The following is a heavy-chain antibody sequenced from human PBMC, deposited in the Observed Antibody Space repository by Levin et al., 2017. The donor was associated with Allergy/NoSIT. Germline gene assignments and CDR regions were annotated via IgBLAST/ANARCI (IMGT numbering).Heavy chain of an antibody. V-gene: IGHV3-23*01. CDR2: ISGSGGST. CDR3: AKDQYSYYYGMDV. J-gene: IGHJ6*02. Sequence: GESLKISCAASGFTFSSYAMSWVRQAPGKGLEWVSAISGSGGSTYYADSVKGRFTISRDNSKNTLYLQMNSLRAEDTAVYYCAKDQYSYYYGMDVWGQGTTVTVS. CDR1: GFTFSSYA.